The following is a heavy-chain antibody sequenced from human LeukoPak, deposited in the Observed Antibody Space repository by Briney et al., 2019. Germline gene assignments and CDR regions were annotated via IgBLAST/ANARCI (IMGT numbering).Heavy chain of an antibody. J-gene: IGHJ4*02. D-gene: IGHD3-10*01. CDR3: ARGNYGSGSYPPFFDY. CDR2: INPSGGST. Sequence: ASVKVSCKASGYTFTSYYMHWVRQAPGQGLEWMGIINPSGGSTSYAQKFQGRVTMTRDTSTSTVYMELSSLRSEDTAVYYCARGNYGSGSYPPFFDYWGQGTLVTVSS. V-gene: IGHV1-46*01. CDR1: GYTFTSYY.